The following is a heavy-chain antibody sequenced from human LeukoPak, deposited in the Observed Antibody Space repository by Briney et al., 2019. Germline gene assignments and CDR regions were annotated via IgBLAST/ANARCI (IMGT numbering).Heavy chain of an antibody. V-gene: IGHV3-20*04. Sequence: GGSLRLSCTAFGFAFDEHGMSWVRQVPGKGLEWVAGINWSGGSTGYADPLRGRFTIPRDNAKNSLYLQMDSLRAEDTALYYCARAPITSPFYFDYWGQGTLVTVSS. CDR2: INWSGGST. J-gene: IGHJ4*02. D-gene: IGHD2-2*01. CDR1: GFAFDEHG. CDR3: ARAPITSPFYFDY.